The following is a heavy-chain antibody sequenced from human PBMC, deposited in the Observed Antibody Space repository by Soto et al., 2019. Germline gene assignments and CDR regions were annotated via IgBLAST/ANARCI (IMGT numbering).Heavy chain of an antibody. D-gene: IGHD2-2*01. CDR3: ATAVPARRLTNYYYYYMDV. CDR2: FDPEDGET. Sequence: ASVKVSCKVSGYTLTELSMHWVRQAPGKGLEWMGGFDPEDGETIYAQKFQGRVTMTEDTSTDTAYMELSSLRSEDTAVYYCATAVPARRLTNYYYYYMDVWGKGTTVTVSS. V-gene: IGHV1-24*01. J-gene: IGHJ6*03. CDR1: GYTLTELS.